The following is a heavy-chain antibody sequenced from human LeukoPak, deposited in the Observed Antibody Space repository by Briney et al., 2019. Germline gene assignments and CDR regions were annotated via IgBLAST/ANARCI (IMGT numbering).Heavy chain of an antibody. CDR2: IWYGGSNK. Sequence: GGSLRLSCAASGFTFSSYGMHWVRQAPGKGLEWVAVIWYGGSNKYYADSVKGRFTISRDNSKNTLYLQMNSLRAEDTAVYYCARGRGGGVAARPRPRYYFDYWGQGTLVTVSS. CDR3: ARGRGGGVAARPRPRYYFDY. CDR1: GFTFSSYG. J-gene: IGHJ4*02. V-gene: IGHV3-33*08. D-gene: IGHD6-6*01.